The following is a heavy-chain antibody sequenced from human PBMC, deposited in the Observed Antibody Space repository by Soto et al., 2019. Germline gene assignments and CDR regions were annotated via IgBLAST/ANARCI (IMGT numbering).Heavy chain of an antibody. J-gene: IGHJ6*02. CDR3: ARLERTFWSRSYYYYGMDV. V-gene: IGHV4-34*01. CDR2: INHSGST. D-gene: IGHD3-3*01. CDR1: GGSFSGYY. Sequence: SETLSLTCAVYGGSFSGYYWSWIRQPPGKGLEWIGEINHSGSTNYNPSLKSRVTISVDTSRNQFSLKLSSVTAADTAVYYCARLERTFWSRSYYYYGMDVWGQGTTVTVSS.